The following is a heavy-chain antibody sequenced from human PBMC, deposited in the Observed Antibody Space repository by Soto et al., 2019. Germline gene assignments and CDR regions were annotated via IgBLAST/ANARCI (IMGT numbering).Heavy chain of an antibody. CDR2: ISGSGGST. Sequence: GGSLRLSCAASGFTFSSYAMSWVRQAPGKGLEWVSAISGSGGSTYYADSVKGRFTISRDNSKNTLYLQMNSLRAEDTAVYYCAKARLHLGELSFGLFDYWGQGTLVTVSS. D-gene: IGHD3-16*02. CDR3: AKARLHLGELSFGLFDY. V-gene: IGHV3-23*01. J-gene: IGHJ4*02. CDR1: GFTFSSYA.